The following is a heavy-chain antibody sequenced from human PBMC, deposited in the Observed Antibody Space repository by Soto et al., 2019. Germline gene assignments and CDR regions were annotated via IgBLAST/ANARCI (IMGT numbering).Heavy chain of an antibody. CDR1: GWFFCGYY. CDR2: INHSGST. V-gene: IGHV4-34*01. Sequence: KPSDSLALIRAVYGWFFCGYYRSQIRQHPGKGLEWIGEINHSGSTNYNPSLKSRVTISIDTSKNQFSLKLSSVTAADTAVYYCARLATVTTEVYYYGMDVWGQGTTVT. CDR3: ARLATVTTEVYYYGMDV. J-gene: IGHJ6*02. D-gene: IGHD4-17*01.